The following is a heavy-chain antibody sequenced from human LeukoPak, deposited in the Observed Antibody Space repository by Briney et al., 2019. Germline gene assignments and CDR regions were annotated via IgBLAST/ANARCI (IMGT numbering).Heavy chain of an antibody. J-gene: IGHJ4*01. V-gene: IGHV3-48*02. CDR3: ARRVVGAMPFDH. Sequence: PPGGSLRLSCAASGFTFSSYKRNGVGRAPGKGREGISYITTSSDETYYADSVKGRFTISRDNARNSLYLQMNSLRDEDTAVYYCARRVVGAMPFDHWGQEPWSPSPQ. CDR2: ITTSSDET. CDR1: GFTFSSYK. D-gene: IGHD1-26*01.